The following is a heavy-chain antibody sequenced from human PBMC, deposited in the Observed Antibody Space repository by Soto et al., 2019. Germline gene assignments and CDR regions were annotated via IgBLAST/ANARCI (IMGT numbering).Heavy chain of an antibody. V-gene: IGHV3-64D*08. CDR1: GFTFSSYA. J-gene: IGHJ6*02. CDR2: ISSNGGST. D-gene: IGHD3-10*01. Sequence: GGSLRLSCSASGFTFSSYAMHWVRQAPGKGLEYVSAISSNGGSTYYADSVKGRFTISRDNSKNTLYLQMSSLRAEDTAVYYCVKSPYYYGSGSYYYYYGMDVWGQGTTVTVSS. CDR3: VKSPYYYGSGSYYYYYGMDV.